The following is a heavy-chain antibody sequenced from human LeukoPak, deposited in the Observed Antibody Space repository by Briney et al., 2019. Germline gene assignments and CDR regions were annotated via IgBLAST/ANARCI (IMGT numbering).Heavy chain of an antibody. V-gene: IGHV4-34*01. CDR3: ATSGWNGGGGFDP. J-gene: IGHJ5*02. D-gene: IGHD3-16*01. CDR2: ISHSGTA. CDR1: GGYFSSYY. Sequence: SETLSLTCAVSGGYFSSYYWSWIRQPPGKGLEWIGKISHSGTANYNPSLKSRVSMSVGKASTQFSLIMASVTAAETAVYYCATSGWNGGGGFDPWGQGTLVIVSS.